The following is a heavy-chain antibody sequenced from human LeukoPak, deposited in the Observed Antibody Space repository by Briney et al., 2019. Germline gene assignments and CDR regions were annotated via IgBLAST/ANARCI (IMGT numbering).Heavy chain of an antibody. CDR2: ISSNGGST. V-gene: IGHV3-64*01. CDR1: GFTFSSYA. J-gene: IGHJ4*02. CDR3: ARGRPTVDY. Sequence: GGSLRLSCAASGFTFSSYAMHWVRQAPGKGLEYVSAISSNGGSTYYANSVKGRFTISRDNSKNTLYLQMGSLRAEDMAVYYCARGRPTVDYWGQGTLVTVSS. D-gene: IGHD4-11*01.